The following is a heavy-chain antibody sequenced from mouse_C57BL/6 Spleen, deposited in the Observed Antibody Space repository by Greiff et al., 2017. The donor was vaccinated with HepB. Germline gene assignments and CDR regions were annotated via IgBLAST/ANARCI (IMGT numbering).Heavy chain of an antibody. CDR2: ISSGGSYT. D-gene: IGHD1-1*01. CDR3: ARQLREYYFDY. J-gene: IGHJ2*01. Sequence: EVQLVESGGDLVKPGGSLKLSCAASGFTFSSYGMSWVRQTPDKRLEWVATISSGGSYTYYPDSVKGRFTISRDNAKNTLYLQMSSLKSEDTAMYYCARQLREYYFDYWGQGTTLTVSS. V-gene: IGHV5-6*01. CDR1: GFTFSSYG.